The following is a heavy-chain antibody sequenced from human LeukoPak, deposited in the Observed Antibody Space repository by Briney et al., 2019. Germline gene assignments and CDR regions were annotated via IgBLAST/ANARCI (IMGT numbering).Heavy chain of an antibody. Sequence: PGGSLRLSCAASGFTFSNNAMHWVRQAPGKGLEWVAFIREDESNEYYADSVKGRFTISRDISKNTLYLQMSSLRPEDTAVYYCAKAAPGLGATYFDYWGQGALVTVSS. D-gene: IGHD1-26*01. CDR2: IREDESNE. J-gene: IGHJ4*02. V-gene: IGHV3-30*02. CDR3: AKAAPGLGATYFDY. CDR1: GFTFSNNA.